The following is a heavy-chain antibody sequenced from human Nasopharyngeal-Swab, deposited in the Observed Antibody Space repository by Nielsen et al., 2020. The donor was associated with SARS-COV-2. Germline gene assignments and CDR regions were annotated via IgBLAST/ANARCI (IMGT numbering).Heavy chain of an antibody. J-gene: IGHJ4*02. D-gene: IGHD3-22*01. V-gene: IGHV3-23*01. CDR3: AKAIAYYYDSSGYYYFDS. Sequence: GESLKISCAASGFTFSSYAMNWVRQAPGKGLEWVSGISGSGGSIYYADSVKGRFTISRDNSKNTLYLQMNSLRAEDTAVYYCAKAIAYYYDSSGYYYFDSWGQGTLVTVSS. CDR2: ISGSGGSI. CDR1: GFTFSSYA.